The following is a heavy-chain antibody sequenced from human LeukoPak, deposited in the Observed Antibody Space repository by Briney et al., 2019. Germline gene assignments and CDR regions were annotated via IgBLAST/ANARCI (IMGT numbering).Heavy chain of an antibody. Sequence: PGRSLRLSCTASGFTFGDYGMSWVRQAPGKGLECVGFIRSKAFGATTEHAASVKGRFTMSRDDSESIAYLQMNSLKTEDTAMYYCTRNPLSGSSQNYYYMDVWGKGTTVTVSS. CDR1: GFTFGDYG. J-gene: IGHJ6*03. CDR3: TRNPLSGSSQNYYYMDV. D-gene: IGHD6-13*01. V-gene: IGHV3-49*04. CDR2: IRSKAFGATT.